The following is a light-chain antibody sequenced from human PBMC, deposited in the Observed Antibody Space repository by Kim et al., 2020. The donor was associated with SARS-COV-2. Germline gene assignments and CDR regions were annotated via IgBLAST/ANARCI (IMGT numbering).Light chain of an antibody. V-gene: IGLV2-8*01. J-gene: IGLJ1*01. CDR2: EVT. CDR1: CSDIAAYKN. CDR3: CSYARTSYV. Sequence: PGPSFPFPCTGICSDIAAYKNVSWYQQHPGRAPRLLISEVTKRSSGVPDRFSGSKSGNTASLTVSGLQVEDEADYYCCSYARTSYVFGTGTKVTVL.